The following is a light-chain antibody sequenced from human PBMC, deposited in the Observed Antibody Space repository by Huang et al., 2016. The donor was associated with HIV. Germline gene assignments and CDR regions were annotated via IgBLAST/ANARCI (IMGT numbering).Light chain of an antibody. Sequence: IVLTQSPASLSLSPGERATLSCRASQSVRHYWAWYQHKPGQPPRLLIDGASRSATDIPTRFNGTGSGTDFTLTISSLETEDSAVYYCQESDTWPRLTLGGGTKVEIK. CDR2: GAS. J-gene: IGKJ4*01. V-gene: IGKV3-11*01. CDR1: QSVRHY. CDR3: QESDTWPRLT.